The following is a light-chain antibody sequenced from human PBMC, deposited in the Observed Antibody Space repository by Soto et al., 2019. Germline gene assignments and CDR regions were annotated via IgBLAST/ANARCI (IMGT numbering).Light chain of an antibody. CDR2: DAS. Sequence: DIQMTQSPSTLSASVGDRVTITCRASQSISSWLAWYQQKPGKAPKLLIYDASSLESGVPSRFSGSGSGTEFTLTISSLHPDDFATYYCQQYNSYLFTFGPGTKVDIK. J-gene: IGKJ3*01. CDR3: QQYNSYLFT. CDR1: QSISSW. V-gene: IGKV1-5*01.